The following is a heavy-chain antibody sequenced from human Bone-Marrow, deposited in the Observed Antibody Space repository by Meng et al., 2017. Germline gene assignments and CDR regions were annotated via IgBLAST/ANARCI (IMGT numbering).Heavy chain of an antibody. CDR2: INTDGTTT. CDR1: GFTFSSYW. Sequence: GGSLRLSCAASGFTFSSYWMHWVRQTPGKGLVWASRINTDGTTTTYADSVKGRFTISRDNAKNTLYLQMNSLRGEDTAVYYCARDVAGRGGYWGQGTLVTVSS. CDR3: ARDVAGRGGY. D-gene: IGHD1-26*01. V-gene: IGHV3-74*01. J-gene: IGHJ4*02.